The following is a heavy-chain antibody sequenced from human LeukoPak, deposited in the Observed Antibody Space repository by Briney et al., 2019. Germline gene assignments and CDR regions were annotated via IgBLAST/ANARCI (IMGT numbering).Heavy chain of an antibody. J-gene: IGHJ4*02. V-gene: IGHV4-38-2*01. Sequence: SETLSLTCSVSGYSITSGYQWGWIRQPPGKGLEWIGRISQSGSTYYNPSLKSRVTLSVDTSKNQFSLRLSSVTAADTAVYYCARFSTTVTPGGFDYWGQGTLVTVSS. CDR2: ISQSGST. CDR1: GYSITSGYQ. D-gene: IGHD4-17*01. CDR3: ARFSTTVTPGGFDY.